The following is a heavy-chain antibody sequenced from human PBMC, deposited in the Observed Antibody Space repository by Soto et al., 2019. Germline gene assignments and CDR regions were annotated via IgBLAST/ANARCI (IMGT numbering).Heavy chain of an antibody. CDR3: ARSGDNYNLLDY. V-gene: IGHV3-11*06. CDR2: SSDSGTFT. Sequence: GGSLRLSCAASGFTFSDYHMSWIRQAPGKGLEWLSYSSDSGTFTRYADSVKGRFSISRDNAKNSLYLQINSLRGEDTAIYYCARSGDNYNLLDYWGQGT. J-gene: IGHJ4*02. CDR1: GFTFSDYH. D-gene: IGHD1-1*01.